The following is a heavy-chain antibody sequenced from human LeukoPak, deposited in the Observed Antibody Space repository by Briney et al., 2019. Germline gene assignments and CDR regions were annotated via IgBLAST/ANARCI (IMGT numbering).Heavy chain of an antibody. CDR2: VSYSGST. J-gene: IGHJ4*02. CDR1: GGSISSYY. CDR3: ARENDRYGRIDY. D-gene: IGHD5-18*01. V-gene: IGHV4-59*01. Sequence: SETLSLTCTVPGGSISSYYWSWVRQPPGKGLEWIGYVSYSGSTDYNPSLKSRVIISIDTSKNQFSLRLSSVTAADTAVYYCARENDRYGRIDYWGQGTQVTVSS.